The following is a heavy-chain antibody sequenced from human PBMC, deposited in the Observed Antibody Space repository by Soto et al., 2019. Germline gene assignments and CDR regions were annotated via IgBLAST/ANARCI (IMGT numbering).Heavy chain of an antibody. J-gene: IGHJ5*01. CDR3: AREIGAPTGWFDS. CDR2: ISATGGLT. V-gene: IGHV3-23*01. CDR1: GFSFSTFA. D-gene: IGHD1-26*01. Sequence: EVHLLESGGGLVQPGGSLRLSCAASGFSFSTFAMNWVRQAPGKGLEWVSGISATGGLTYYADSVKGRSTISRDNSKNVLYLQINSVSPDDTALYYCAREIGAPTGWFDSWGQGTLVTVSS.